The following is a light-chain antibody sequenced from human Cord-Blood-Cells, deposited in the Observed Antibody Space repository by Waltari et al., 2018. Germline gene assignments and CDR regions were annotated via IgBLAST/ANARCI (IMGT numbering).Light chain of an antibody. J-gene: IGLJ1*01. V-gene: IGLV4-69*01. CDR1: SGHSSYA. CDR3: QTWGTGIRV. CDR2: LNSDGSH. Sequence: SPSASASLGASVKLTCTLSSGHSSYAIAWHQQQPEKGPRYLMKLNSDGSHSKGDGIPDRFSGPSSGAERYLTISSLQSEDEADYYCQTWGTGIRVFGTGTKVTVL.